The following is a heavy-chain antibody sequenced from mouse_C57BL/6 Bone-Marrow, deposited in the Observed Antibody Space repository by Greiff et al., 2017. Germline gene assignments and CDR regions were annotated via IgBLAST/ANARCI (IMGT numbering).Heavy chain of an antibody. V-gene: IGHV1-63*01. CDR1: GYTFTNYW. Sequence: VKLVESGAELVRPGTSVKMSCKASGYTFTNYWIGWAKQRPGHGLEWIGDIYPGGGYTNYNEKFKGKATLTADKSSSTAYMQFSSLTSEDSAIYYCARSGPAWFAYWGQGTLVTVSA. CDR3: ARSGPAWFAY. CDR2: IYPGGGYT. J-gene: IGHJ3*01. D-gene: IGHD1-3*01.